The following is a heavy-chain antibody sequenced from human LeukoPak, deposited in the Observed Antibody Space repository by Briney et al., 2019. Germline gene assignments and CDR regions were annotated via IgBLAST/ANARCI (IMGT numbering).Heavy chain of an antibody. J-gene: IGHJ3*02. V-gene: IGHV3-23*01. D-gene: IGHD2-2*01. CDR1: GFTFTNYA. Sequence: GGSLRLSCAASGFTFTNYAMSWVRQAPGKGLEWVSTISNNGDGTYYADSVKGRFTISRDNAKNSLYLQMNSLRAEDTAVYYCARGAKYCSSTSCYEDAFDIWGQGTMVTVSS. CDR3: ARGAKYCSSTSCYEDAFDI. CDR2: ISNNGDGT.